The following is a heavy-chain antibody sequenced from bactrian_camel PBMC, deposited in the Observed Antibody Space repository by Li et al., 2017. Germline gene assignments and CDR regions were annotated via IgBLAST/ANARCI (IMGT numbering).Heavy chain of an antibody. V-gene: IGHV3S54*01. Sequence: HVQLVESGGGSVQAGGSLRLACAASADAYKINCIGWFRQAPGREREGVAVISPQRGVSYYADSVLGRFTISKDNRKNILYLQMNSLKPEDTGTYRCAASWDVTAPAALGRISSPEFGYWGEGTQVTVS. CDR3: AASWDVTAPAALGRISSPEFGY. CDR1: ADAYKINC. CDR2: ISPQRGVS. D-gene: IGHD5*01. J-gene: IGHJ6*01.